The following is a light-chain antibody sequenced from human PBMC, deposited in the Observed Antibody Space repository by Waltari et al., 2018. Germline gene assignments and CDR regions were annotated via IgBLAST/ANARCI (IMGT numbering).Light chain of an antibody. CDR3: QTWGSDIVV. V-gene: IGLV4-69*01. CDR2: VNGDGSH. J-gene: IGLJ2*01. CDR1: SGHTTFA. Sequence: QLVVTQSPSASASLGASVKFTCTLSSGHTTFAIAWHQQQTQKGPRYLMTVNGDGSHRKGDGIPVRLSGCSSGADRYRTVSSLQSEDEADYYCQTWGSDIVVFGGGTKLTVL.